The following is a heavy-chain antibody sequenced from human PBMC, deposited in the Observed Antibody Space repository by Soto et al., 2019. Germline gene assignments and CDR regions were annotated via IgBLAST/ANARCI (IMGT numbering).Heavy chain of an antibody. CDR2: IIPIFGTE. Sequence: QVQLVQSGAEVKKPGSSVKVSCKASGGTFSSYAISWVRQAPGQGLEWMGGIIPIFGTENYAQKFQVRVTITADESTSTADMELSSLRSEDTAVYYCARGRKPPRSAGSYYDFWSGYTNPFWFDPWGQGTLVTVSS. V-gene: IGHV1-69*01. D-gene: IGHD3-3*01. J-gene: IGHJ5*02. CDR3: ARGRKPPRSAGSYYDFWSGYTNPFWFDP. CDR1: GGTFSSYA.